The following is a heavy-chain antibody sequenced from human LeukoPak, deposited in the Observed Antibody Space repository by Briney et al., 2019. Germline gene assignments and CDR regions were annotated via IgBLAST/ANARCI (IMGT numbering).Heavy chain of an antibody. CDR2: ISGNGGST. J-gene: IGHJ5*02. Sequence: GGSLRLSCAASGFTFSSYGMSWVRQAPGKGLEWVSAISGNGGSTYYADSLKGRFTISRDNSKNTLYLQMNSLRVEDTAIYYCAKSRGGSFPGGFDPWGHGTLVTISS. CDR3: AKSRGGSFPGGFDP. CDR1: GFTFSSYG. D-gene: IGHD2-15*01. V-gene: IGHV3-23*01.